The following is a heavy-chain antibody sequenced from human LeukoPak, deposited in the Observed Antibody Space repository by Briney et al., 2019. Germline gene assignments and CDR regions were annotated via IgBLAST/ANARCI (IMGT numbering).Heavy chain of an antibody. CDR1: GFTFSSYS. CDR3: ARERYCSSTSCPQPDY. J-gene: IGHJ4*02. D-gene: IGHD2-2*01. Sequence: GGSLRLPCAASGFTFSSYSINWVRQAPGKGLEWVSFISSGSTTIFYADSVKGRFTISRDNAKNSLYLQMNSLRAEDTAVYYCARERYCSSTSCPQPDYWGQGTLVTVSS. CDR2: ISSGSTTI. V-gene: IGHV3-48*01.